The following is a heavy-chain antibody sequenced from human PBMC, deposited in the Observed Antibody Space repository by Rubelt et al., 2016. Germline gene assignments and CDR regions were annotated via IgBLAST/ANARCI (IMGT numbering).Heavy chain of an antibody. CDR3: ARRGSRGAYPT. D-gene: IGHD3-10*01. CDR2: IYYSGST. CDR1: GGSISSYY. J-gene: IGHJ5*02. V-gene: IGHV4-59*08. Sequence: GPGLVKPSETLSLTCTVSGGSISSYYWSWIRQPPGKGLEWIGYIYYSGSTNYNPSLKSRVTLSVDTSKNQFSLKLSPVTAAGKAVYDCARRGSRGAYPTWGQGTLVTVSS.